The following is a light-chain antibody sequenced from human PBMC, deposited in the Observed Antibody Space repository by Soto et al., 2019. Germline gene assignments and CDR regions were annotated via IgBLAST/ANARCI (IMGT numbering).Light chain of an antibody. Sequence: QSVMTQPPSVSAAPGQKVTISCSGSSSNIGGNSVSWYQQLPGTAPKLLIYDDNKRPSGIPDRFSGSKSGTSATLVITGFQTGDEADYYCGSWDSSLSADVFGTGTKLTVL. J-gene: IGLJ1*01. CDR1: SSNIGGNS. V-gene: IGLV1-51*01. CDR2: DDN. CDR3: GSWDSSLSADV.